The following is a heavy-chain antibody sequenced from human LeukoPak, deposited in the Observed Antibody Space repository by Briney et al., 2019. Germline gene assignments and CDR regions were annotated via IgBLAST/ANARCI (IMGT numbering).Heavy chain of an antibody. V-gene: IGHV4-59*08. Sequence: SETLSLTCTVSGGSISDYYWSWIRQPPGKGLEWIGYIYYSGSTKYNPSLKSRVTISVDTSKNQFSLKLSSVTAADTAVYYCARHADYWGQGTLVTVSS. CDR1: GGSISDYY. CDR3: ARHADY. J-gene: IGHJ4*02. CDR2: IYYSGST.